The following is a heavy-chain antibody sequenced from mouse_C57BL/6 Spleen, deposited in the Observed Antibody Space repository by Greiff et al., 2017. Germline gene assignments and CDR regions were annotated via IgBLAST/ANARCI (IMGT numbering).Heavy chain of an antibody. V-gene: IGHV1-82*01. CDR2: IYPGDGDT. D-gene: IGHD1-1*01. CDR3: ARSGGSSLYWYFDV. CDR1: GYAFSSFW. Sequence: VQLQQSGPELAKPGAPVKIFCKASGYAFSSFWMYWVKQRPGKGLEWIGRIYPGDGDTNYNGKIKGKATLTAVKSSSTAYMQLSSLTSEDSAVYFCARSGGSSLYWYFDVWGTGTTVTVSS. J-gene: IGHJ1*03.